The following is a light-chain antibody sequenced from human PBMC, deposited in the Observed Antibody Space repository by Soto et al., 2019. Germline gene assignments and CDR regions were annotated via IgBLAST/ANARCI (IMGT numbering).Light chain of an antibody. V-gene: IGKV2-30*01. J-gene: IGKJ1*01. Sequence: EVVVTQSPLSLPITLGQPASISCRSTQSLVYTDGNTYLAWFHQRPGQSPRRLIYKVSNRDSGFPDRFSGSGSGSDFTLTISRLEPEDSAVYYCQQYGSSPGTFGQGTKVDIK. CDR2: KVS. CDR3: QQYGSSPGT. CDR1: QSLVYTDGNTY.